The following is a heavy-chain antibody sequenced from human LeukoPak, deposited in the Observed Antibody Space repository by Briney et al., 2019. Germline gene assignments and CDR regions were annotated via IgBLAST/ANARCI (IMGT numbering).Heavy chain of an antibody. CDR2: IIPIFGTA. J-gene: IGHJ4*02. D-gene: IGHD2-15*01. CDR1: GYTFTTYA. V-gene: IGHV1-69*06. Sequence: SVQVSCKASGYTFTTYAMNWVRPAPGQGLEWMGGIIPIFGTANYAQKFQGRVTITADKSTSTSYMELSSLRSEDTAVYYCARTDQYCSGGSCYWGQGTLVTVSS. CDR3: ARTDQYCSGGSCY.